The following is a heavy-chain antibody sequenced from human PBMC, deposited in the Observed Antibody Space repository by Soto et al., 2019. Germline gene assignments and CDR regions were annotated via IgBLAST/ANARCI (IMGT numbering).Heavy chain of an antibody. CDR2: ISGSGGST. D-gene: IGHD6-19*01. Sequence: PGGSLRLSCAASGFTFSSYAMSWVRQAPGKGLEWVSAISGSGGSTYYADSVKGRFTISRDNSKNTLYLQMNSLRAEDTAVYYCAKPAVAGLAIDYYYGMDVWGQGTTVTVSS. V-gene: IGHV3-23*01. CDR3: AKPAVAGLAIDYYYGMDV. J-gene: IGHJ6*02. CDR1: GFTFSSYA.